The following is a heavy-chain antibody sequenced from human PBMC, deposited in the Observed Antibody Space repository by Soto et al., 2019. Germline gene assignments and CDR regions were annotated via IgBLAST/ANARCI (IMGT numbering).Heavy chain of an antibody. CDR1: GGSFSGYY. Sequence: SETLSLTCAVYGGSFSGYYWSWIRQPPGKGLEWIGEINHSGSTNYNPSLKSRVTISVDASKNQFSLKLSSVTAADTAVYYCARVLNFWSGYYPTLFYFDYWGQGTLVTVSS. V-gene: IGHV4-34*01. CDR2: INHSGST. D-gene: IGHD3-3*01. CDR3: ARVLNFWSGYYPTLFYFDY. J-gene: IGHJ4*02.